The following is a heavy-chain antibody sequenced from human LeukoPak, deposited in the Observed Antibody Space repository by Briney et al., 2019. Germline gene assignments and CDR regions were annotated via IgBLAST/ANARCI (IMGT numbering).Heavy chain of an antibody. CDR3: ARDTPAGDFEY. CDR2: IYSVGGT. Sequence: GGSLRLSCAASGFIVSTNYMIWVRQAPGKGLEWVSVIYSVGGTYYADSVRGRFTISRDNSKNMLYLQMNSPRAEDTAVYYCARDTPAGDFEYWGQGTLVTVSS. J-gene: IGHJ4*02. V-gene: IGHV3-53*01. CDR1: GFIVSTNY. D-gene: IGHD6-19*01.